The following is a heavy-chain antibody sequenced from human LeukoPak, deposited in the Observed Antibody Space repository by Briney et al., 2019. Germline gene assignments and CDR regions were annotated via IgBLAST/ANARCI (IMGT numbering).Heavy chain of an antibody. CDR3: AKDQYYYGSGSYYDY. CDR1: GFTFSSYA. V-gene: IGHV3-23*01. J-gene: IGHJ4*02. D-gene: IGHD3-10*01. CDR2: ISGSGGST. Sequence: EGSLRLSCAASGFTFSSYAMSWVRQAPGKGLEWVSAISGSGGSTYYADSVKGRFTISRDNSKNTLYLQMNSLRAEDTAVYYCAKDQYYYGSGSYYDYWGQGTLVTVSS.